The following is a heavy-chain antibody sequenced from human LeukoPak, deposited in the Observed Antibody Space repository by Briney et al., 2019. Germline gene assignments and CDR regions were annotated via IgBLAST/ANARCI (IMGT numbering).Heavy chain of an antibody. CDR1: GASITIGAESYH. CDR2: IYYTGIF. CDR3: VRADYNGGNPGSFDI. D-gene: IGHD2-8*01. V-gene: IGHV4-39*07. Sequence: SETLSLTCTVSGASITIGAESYHWGWIRQPPGKGLEWIGTIYYTGIFYYNPSLESRVTSSLDTSKNQFSLTLNSVTAADTAVYYCVRADYNGGNPGSFDIWGRGTMVTVSS. J-gene: IGHJ3*02.